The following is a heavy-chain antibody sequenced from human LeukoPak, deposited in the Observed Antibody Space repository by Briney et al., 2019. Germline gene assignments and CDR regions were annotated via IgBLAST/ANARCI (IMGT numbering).Heavy chain of an antibody. Sequence: PGGSLRLSCAASGFTFSSYSMNWVRQAPGKGLEWVSYISSSSSTRYYADPVKGRFTISRDNAKNSLYLQINSLRAEDTAVYYCARNPPWGNYFDYWGQGTQVTVSS. D-gene: IGHD3-16*01. CDR1: GFTFSSYS. CDR3: ARNPPWGNYFDY. J-gene: IGHJ4*02. V-gene: IGHV3-48*01. CDR2: ISSSSSTR.